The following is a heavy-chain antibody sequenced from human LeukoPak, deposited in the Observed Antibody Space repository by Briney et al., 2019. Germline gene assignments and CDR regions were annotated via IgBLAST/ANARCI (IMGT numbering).Heavy chain of an antibody. V-gene: IGHV4-59*01. D-gene: IGHD5-12*01. Sequence: SETLSLTCTVSGGSISSYYWSWIRQPPGKGLEWIGYIYYSGSTDYNPSLKSRVTISVDTSKNQFSLKLSSVTAADTAVCYCARGYSGYPYYFDYWGQGTLVTVSS. CDR2: IYYSGST. J-gene: IGHJ4*02. CDR3: ARGYSGYPYYFDY. CDR1: GGSISSYY.